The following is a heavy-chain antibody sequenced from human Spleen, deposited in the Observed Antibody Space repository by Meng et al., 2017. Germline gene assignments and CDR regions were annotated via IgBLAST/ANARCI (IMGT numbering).Heavy chain of an antibody. D-gene: IGHD2-21*01. J-gene: IGHJ4*02. CDR3: AKSGPRHRYYFDY. CDR1: GFTFSSYW. Sequence: GESLKISCVASGFTFSSYWMHWVRQAPGKGLVWVSRINSDGSTTTYADSVKGRLTISRDNAKNTLYLQMNSLRAEDTAVYYCAKSGPRHRYYFDYWGQGTLVTVSS. CDR2: INSDGSTT. V-gene: IGHV3-74*01.